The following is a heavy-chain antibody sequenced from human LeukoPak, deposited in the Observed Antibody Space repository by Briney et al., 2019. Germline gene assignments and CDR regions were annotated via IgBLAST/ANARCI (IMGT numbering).Heavy chain of an antibody. D-gene: IGHD3-3*01. J-gene: IGHJ4*02. CDR2: IYPGDSDT. CDR3: ARRITIFGVAFDY. CDR1: GYIFTSYW. V-gene: IGHV5-51*01. Sequence: GESLKISCKGSGYIFTSYWIGWVRQMPGKGLEWMGIIYPGDSDTRYSPSFQGQVTISADKSISTAYLQWSSLKASDTAMYYCARRITIFGVAFDYWGQGTLVTVSS.